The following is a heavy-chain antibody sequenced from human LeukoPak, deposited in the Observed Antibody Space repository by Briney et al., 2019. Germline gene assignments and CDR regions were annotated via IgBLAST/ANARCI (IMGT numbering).Heavy chain of an antibody. CDR3: ASHYGSVSYSDY. V-gene: IGHV4-34*01. D-gene: IGHD3-10*01. CDR2: INHNGST. Sequence: SETLSLTCAVYGGSFSAYYWSWIRQPPGKGLEWIGEINHNGSTNYNPSLKSRVNISVDTSKNQFFLKLSSVTAADTAVYYCASHYGSVSYSDYWGQGTLFTVSS. J-gene: IGHJ4*01. CDR1: GGSFSAYY.